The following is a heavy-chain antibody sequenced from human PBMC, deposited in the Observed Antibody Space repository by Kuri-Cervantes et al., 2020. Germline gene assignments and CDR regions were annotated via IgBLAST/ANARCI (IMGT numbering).Heavy chain of an antibody. V-gene: IGHV3-74*01. CDR2: INTYGSGT. J-gene: IGHJ4*02. Sequence: GGAPKISCAASGLTFSTYWLHWVHQVPGKGLMWVSRINTYGSGTTYADSVKGRFTISRDNAKNTLYLQMDSLRVDDTGVYYCARGRRGPDYWGQGTLVTVSS. D-gene: IGHD3-10*01. CDR3: ARGRRGPDY. CDR1: GLTFSTYW.